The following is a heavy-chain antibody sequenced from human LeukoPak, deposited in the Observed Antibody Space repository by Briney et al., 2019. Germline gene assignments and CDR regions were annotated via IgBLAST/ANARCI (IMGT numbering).Heavy chain of an antibody. V-gene: IGHV6-1*01. Sequence: SQTLSLTCVISGDSVSSNSVGWNWIRQSPSRGLEWLGRTYYRSKWYNDYAISVKSRITVNPDTSKNQFSLQLNSVTPEDTAVYYCAREYRYGMDVWGQGTTVTVSS. CDR3: AREYRYGMDV. CDR2: TYYRSKWYN. CDR1: GDSVSSNSVG. D-gene: IGHD3-16*02. J-gene: IGHJ6*02.